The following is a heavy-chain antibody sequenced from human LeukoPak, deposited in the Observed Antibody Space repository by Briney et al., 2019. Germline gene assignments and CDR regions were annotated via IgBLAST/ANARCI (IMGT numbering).Heavy chain of an antibody. CDR1: GFTFSDYY. CDR3: ATASTVPAATFDP. D-gene: IGHD2-2*01. J-gene: IGHJ5*02. CDR2: ISSSGSTI. Sequence: PGGSLRLSCAASGFTFSDYYMSWIRQAPGKGLEWVSYISSSGSTIYYVDSVKGRFTISRDNAKNSLYLQMNSLRAEDTAVYYCATASTVPAATFDPWGQGTLVTVSS. V-gene: IGHV3-11*01.